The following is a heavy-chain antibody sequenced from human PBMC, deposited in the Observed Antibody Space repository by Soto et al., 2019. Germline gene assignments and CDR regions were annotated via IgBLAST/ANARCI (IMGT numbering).Heavy chain of an antibody. V-gene: IGHV4-34*01. Sequence: QVQLQQWGAGLLKPSETLSLTCAVYGGSFSNYYWSWIRQPPGKGLEWIGEINHSGSTNYNPSLKSRVTISVDTSKNQFSLKLSSVTAADTAVYYCARRGDYYDSSGDTFDIWGQGKMVTVSS. J-gene: IGHJ3*02. CDR1: GGSFSNYY. CDR2: INHSGST. D-gene: IGHD3-22*01. CDR3: ARRGDYYDSSGDTFDI.